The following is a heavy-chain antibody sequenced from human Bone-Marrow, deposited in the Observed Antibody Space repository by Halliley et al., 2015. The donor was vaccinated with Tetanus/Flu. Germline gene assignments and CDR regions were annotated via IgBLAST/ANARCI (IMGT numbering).Heavy chain of an antibody. CDR3: ARGHYYYRSGSYFDY. Sequence: LRLSCTVSGVSISSGGHYWNWIRQHPGKGLEWIGHIYYSGSTYYNPSLKSRVTISVDTSKNQFSLKLSSVAAADTAVYYCARGHYYYRSGSYFDYWGQGTLVTVSS. J-gene: IGHJ4*02. V-gene: IGHV4-31*02. D-gene: IGHD3-10*01. CDR2: IYYSGST. CDR1: GVSISSGGHY.